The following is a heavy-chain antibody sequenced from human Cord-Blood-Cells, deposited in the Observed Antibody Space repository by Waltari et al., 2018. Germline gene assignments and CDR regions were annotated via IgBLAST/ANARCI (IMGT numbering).Heavy chain of an antibody. V-gene: IGHV1-18*01. CDR3: AREVATGYYDSSGYYHDAFDI. CDR1: GYTFTRYG. D-gene: IGHD3-22*01. Sequence: QVQLVQSGAEVKKPGASVKVSCKDSGYTFTRYGISWVRQAPGQGLEWMGWISAYNGNTNYAQKLQGRVTMTTDTSTSTAYMELRSLRSDDTAVYYCAREVATGYYDSSGYYHDAFDIWGQGTMVTVSS. CDR2: ISAYNGNT. J-gene: IGHJ3*02.